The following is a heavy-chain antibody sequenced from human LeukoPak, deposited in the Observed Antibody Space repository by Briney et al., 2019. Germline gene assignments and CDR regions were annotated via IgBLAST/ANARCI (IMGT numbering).Heavy chain of an antibody. Sequence: PGGSLRLSCAASGFTFSTYWMHWVRQAPGKGLVWVSRINSDGSSTSCADSVKGRFTISRDNAKNTLYLQMNSLRAEDTAVYYCARGHISGGGWYFDLWGRGTLVTVSS. CDR3: ARGHISGGGWYFDL. CDR2: INSDGSST. CDR1: GFTFSTYW. J-gene: IGHJ2*01. V-gene: IGHV3-74*01. D-gene: IGHD6-19*01.